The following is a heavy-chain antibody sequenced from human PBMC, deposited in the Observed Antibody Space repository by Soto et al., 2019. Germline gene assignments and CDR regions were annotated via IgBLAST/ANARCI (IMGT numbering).Heavy chain of an antibody. J-gene: IGHJ4*02. CDR3: ARNDKSGKIDY. D-gene: IGHD3-3*01. Sequence: PSETLSLTCTVSGGSISSGGYYWGWIRQHPGKGLEWIGYIYYSGSTYYNPSLKSRVTISVDTSKNQFSLKLSSVTAADTAVYYCARNDKSGKIDYWGQGTLVTVSS. V-gene: IGHV4-31*03. CDR2: IYYSGST. CDR1: GGSISSGGYY.